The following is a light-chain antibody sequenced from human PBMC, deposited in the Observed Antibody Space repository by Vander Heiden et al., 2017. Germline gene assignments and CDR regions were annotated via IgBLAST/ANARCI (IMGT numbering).Light chain of an antibody. V-gene: IGKV2-28*01. CDR2: LVS. J-gene: IGKJ5*01. CDR3: MQALPTPHT. Sequence: DIVRTQCPLSLPVNPGEPASISFRASQSVLHSNAYNYLDSYLQKPGQSPQLLIYLVSPRCYRVPDRFSGTGSLRHFTLKISRADGQDVGVYYSMQALPTPHTFGQGTRLXIK. CDR1: QSVLHSNAYNY.